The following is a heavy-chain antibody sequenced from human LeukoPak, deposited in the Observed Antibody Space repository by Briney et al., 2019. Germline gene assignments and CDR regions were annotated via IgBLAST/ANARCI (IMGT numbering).Heavy chain of an antibody. D-gene: IGHD1-26*01. CDR1: GFTFSSYG. V-gene: IGHV3-30*18. CDR2: ISYDGSNK. CDR3: AKNTIVLSLSFDI. J-gene: IGHJ3*02. Sequence: GGSLRLSCAASGFTFSSYGMHWVRQAPGKGLEWVAVISYDGSNKYYADSVKGRFTISRDNSKNTLYLQMNSLRAEDTAVYYCAKNTIVLSLSFDIWGQGTMVTVSS.